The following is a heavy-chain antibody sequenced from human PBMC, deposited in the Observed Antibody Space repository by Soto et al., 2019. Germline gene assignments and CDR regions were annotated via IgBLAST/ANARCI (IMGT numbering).Heavy chain of an antibody. Sequence: GGSLRLSCAVSGFTFSTYAMHWVRQAPGKGLEWVAVISYDGSNTYYADSVKGRFTISRDNMLYLQMNSLRAEDTAVYYCARDQGRSITCQLDYWGQGTLVTVSS. J-gene: IGHJ4*02. CDR1: GFTFSTYA. CDR3: ARDQGRSITCQLDY. D-gene: IGHD2-2*01. V-gene: IGHV3-30-3*01. CDR2: ISYDGSNT.